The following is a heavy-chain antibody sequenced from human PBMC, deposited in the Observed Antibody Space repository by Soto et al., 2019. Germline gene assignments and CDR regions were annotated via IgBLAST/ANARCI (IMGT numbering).Heavy chain of an antibody. Sequence: EVQLLESGGGLVQPGGSLRLTCVGSGFTFRNQDMRWVRQAPGKGLEWVSGISGRGGVTYYADSVKGRFTISRDNSKNTLYLQMNNLRANDTAVYYCAKDRPCMSYYESAGHYNDWGQGTLVTVSS. CDR1: GFTFRNQD. J-gene: IGHJ4*02. CDR3: AKDRPCMSYYESAGHYND. V-gene: IGHV3-23*01. CDR2: ISGRGGVT. D-gene: IGHD3-22*01.